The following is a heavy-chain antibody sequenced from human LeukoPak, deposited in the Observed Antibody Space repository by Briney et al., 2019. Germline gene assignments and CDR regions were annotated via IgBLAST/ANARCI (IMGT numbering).Heavy chain of an antibody. J-gene: IGHJ4*02. CDR1: GFTFSSYG. V-gene: IGHV3-33*06. CDR2: ICNDGSNK. CDR3: ANDGGVVVIGDEIDY. D-gene: IGHD3-22*01. Sequence: GGSLRLSCAASGFTFSSYGMHWVRQAPGKGLEWVARICNDGSNKYYADSVKGRFTISRDNSKNTLYLQMNSLRAEDTAVYYRANDGGVVVIGDEIDYWGQGTPVTVSS.